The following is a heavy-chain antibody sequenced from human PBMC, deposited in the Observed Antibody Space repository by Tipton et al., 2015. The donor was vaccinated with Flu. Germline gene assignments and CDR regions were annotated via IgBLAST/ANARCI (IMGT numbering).Heavy chain of an antibody. CDR2: INLNSGDT. CDR1: GHTFTGFY. Sequence: QLVQSGAEVKKPGASVKVSCKASGHTFTGFYIHWVRQAPGQGLEWMGWINLNSGDTNYAQKFQDWVTMTRDTSISTAYMELRRLRSADTAVYYCAREGLSAGWNDNSLDSWGQGTLVTVSS. J-gene: IGHJ4*02. V-gene: IGHV1-2*04. CDR3: AREGLSAGWNDNSLDS. D-gene: IGHD1-1*01.